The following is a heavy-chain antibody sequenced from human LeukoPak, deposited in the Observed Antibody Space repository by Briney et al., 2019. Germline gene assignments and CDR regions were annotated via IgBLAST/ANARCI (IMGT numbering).Heavy chain of an antibody. CDR2: IYYSGST. Sequence: PSETLSLTCTVSGGSISSYYWSWIRQTPGKGLEWIGYIYYSGSTNYNPSLKSRVTISVDTSKNQFSLKLSSVTAADTAVYYCASSYGGNPFSSWTGYFDLWGRGTLVTVSS. CDR3: ASSYGGNPFSSWTGYFDL. J-gene: IGHJ2*01. D-gene: IGHD4-23*01. V-gene: IGHV4-59*01. CDR1: GGSISSYY.